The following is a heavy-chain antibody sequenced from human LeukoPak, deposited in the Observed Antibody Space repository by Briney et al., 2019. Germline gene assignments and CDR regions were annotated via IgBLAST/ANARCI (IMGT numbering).Heavy chain of an antibody. CDR3: ARVRARYFDWLLYQEFDY. CDR2: IYTSGST. D-gene: IGHD3-9*01. CDR1: GGSISSGSYY. J-gene: IGHJ4*02. V-gene: IGHV4-61*02. Sequence: SQTLSLTCTVSGGSISSGSYYWSWIRQPAGKVLEWIGRIYTSGSTNYNPSLKSRVTISVDTSKNQFSLKLCSVTAADTAVYYCARVRARYFDWLLYQEFDYWGQGTLVTVSS.